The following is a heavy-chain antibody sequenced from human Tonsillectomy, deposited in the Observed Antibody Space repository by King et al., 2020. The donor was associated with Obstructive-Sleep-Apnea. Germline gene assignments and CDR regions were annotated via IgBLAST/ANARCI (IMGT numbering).Heavy chain of an antibody. CDR3: AGESPSGYYDSSGYLGDAFDI. J-gene: IGHJ3*02. D-gene: IGHD3-22*01. CDR1: GGSISSGGYY. V-gene: IGHV4-31*03. Sequence: QLQESGPGLVKPSQTLSLTCTVSGGSISSGGYYWSWIRQHPGKGLEGIGYIYYSGRTYYNPSLKSRVTISVDTSKNQFSLKLSSVTSADTAVYYCAGESPSGYYDSSGYLGDAFDIWGQGTMVTVSS. CDR2: IYYSGRT.